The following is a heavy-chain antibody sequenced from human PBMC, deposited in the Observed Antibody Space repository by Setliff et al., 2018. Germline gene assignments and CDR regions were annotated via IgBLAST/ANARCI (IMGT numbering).Heavy chain of an antibody. D-gene: IGHD3-16*01. CDR2: IYNSVST. CDR1: GGSISSDY. Sequence: SETLSLTCTVSGGSISSDYWSWIRQPPGKGLELIGYIYNSVSTNYNPSLKSRVTISVDKSKNQILLKMNSVTAADTEVYYCARPHGGDYAFDIWGQGRMVT. V-gene: IGHV4-59*01. CDR3: ARPHGGDYAFDI. J-gene: IGHJ3*02.